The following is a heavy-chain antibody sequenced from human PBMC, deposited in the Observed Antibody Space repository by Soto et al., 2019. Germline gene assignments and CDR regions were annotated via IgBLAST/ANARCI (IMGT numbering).Heavy chain of an antibody. Sequence: AASVKVSCKASGYTFTSYDINWVRQATGQGLEWMGWMNPNSGNTGYAQKFQGRVTMTRNTSISTAYMELSSLRSEDTAVYYCALLGYCTNGVCYQPYYYGMDVWGQGTTVTVSS. CDR2: MNPNSGNT. V-gene: IGHV1-8*01. J-gene: IGHJ6*02. CDR3: ALLGYCTNGVCYQPYYYGMDV. CDR1: GYTFTSYD. D-gene: IGHD2-8*01.